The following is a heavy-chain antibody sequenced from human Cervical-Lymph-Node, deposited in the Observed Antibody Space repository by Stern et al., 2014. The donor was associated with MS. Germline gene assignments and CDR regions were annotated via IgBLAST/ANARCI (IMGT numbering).Heavy chain of an antibody. J-gene: IGHJ5*02. CDR1: GYTFTDHH. CDR2: INPNSGDT. Sequence: VQLVQSGAEVKKPGASVKVSCKTSGYTFTDHHLHWVRQAPGQVFEWMGWINPNSGDTNYAQKFQGRVTVTRDTSISTAYMELSSLKSDDTAVYYCARGTLADPWGQGTLVTVSS. D-gene: IGHD3-10*01. CDR3: ARGTLADP. V-gene: IGHV1-2*02.